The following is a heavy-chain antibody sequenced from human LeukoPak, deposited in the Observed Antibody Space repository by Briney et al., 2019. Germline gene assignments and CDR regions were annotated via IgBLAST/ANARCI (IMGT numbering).Heavy chain of an antibody. CDR1: GFPFSSYA. D-gene: IGHD4-17*01. J-gene: IGHJ4*02. Sequence: GGSLRLSCAASGFPFSSYAMSWFRQTPGKGLEWVSSIIASGGTTYYADSVKGRFTISRDNSKNTLYLQMNSLRAEDTAVYYCAKDGTTVTTQTFDYWGQGTLVTVSS. V-gene: IGHV3-23*01. CDR3: AKDGTTVTTQTFDY. CDR2: IIASGGTT.